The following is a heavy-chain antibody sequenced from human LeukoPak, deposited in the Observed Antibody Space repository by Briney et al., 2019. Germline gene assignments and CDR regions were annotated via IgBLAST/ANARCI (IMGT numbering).Heavy chain of an antibody. CDR1: GFTFSNSG. J-gene: IGHJ4*02. D-gene: IGHD3-22*01. Sequence: GGSLRLSCAGSGFTFSNSGMNWVRQAPGKGLEWVSYISSSSSTIYYADSVKGRFTISRDNAENSLFLQMSSLRDEDTAVYYCARIRRCYYSDYWGQGTLVTVSS. V-gene: IGHV3-48*02. CDR3: ARIRRCYYSDY. CDR2: ISSSSSTI.